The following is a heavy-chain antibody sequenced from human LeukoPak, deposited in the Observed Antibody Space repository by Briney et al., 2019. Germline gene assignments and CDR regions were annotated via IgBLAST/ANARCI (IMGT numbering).Heavy chain of an antibody. V-gene: IGHV1-8*02. CDR3: ARVLRGDYGDC. CDR1: GYTFTGYY. J-gene: IGHJ4*03. Sequence: GASVKVSCKASGYTFTGYYMHWVRQATGQGLEWMGWMNLDSGNTGYAQKFQGRVTMTRDTSISTAYMELSSLTSEDTAIYYCARVLRGDYGDCWGQGTLVTVSS. D-gene: IGHD4-17*01. CDR2: MNLDSGNT.